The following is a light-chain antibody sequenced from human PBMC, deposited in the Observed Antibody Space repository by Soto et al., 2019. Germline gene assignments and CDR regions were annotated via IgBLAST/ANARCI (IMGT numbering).Light chain of an antibody. J-gene: IGLJ1*01. Sequence: QSALNQPASGSGSPGQAITISCIETISDVGGYNYVSWYQQHPGKAPKVVIYEVSNRPSGVSNRFSGSKSGNTASLTISGLQAEDEADYYCLSYATRETYVFGSGTKVNVL. CDR1: ISDVGGYNY. CDR3: LSYATRETYV. V-gene: IGLV2-14*01. CDR2: EVS.